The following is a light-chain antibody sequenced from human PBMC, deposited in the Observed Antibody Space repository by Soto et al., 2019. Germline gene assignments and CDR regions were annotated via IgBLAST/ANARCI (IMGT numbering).Light chain of an antibody. Sequence: IQMTQSPTSLSASVGDRVTITCRASQDISDSLNWYQQQPGKAPKLLIHEASNLETGVPSRFSGSGSGTDFTFTISSLQPEDIATYYCQQYDNLVYTFGQGTQLEI. CDR1: QDISDS. J-gene: IGKJ2*01. CDR3: QQYDNLVYT. CDR2: EAS. V-gene: IGKV1-33*01.